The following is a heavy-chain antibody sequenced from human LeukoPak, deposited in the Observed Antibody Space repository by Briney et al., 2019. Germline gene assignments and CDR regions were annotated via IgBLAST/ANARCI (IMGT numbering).Heavy chain of an antibody. CDR2: ISYDGSNK. CDR3: ARDLGSWYGAEYYFDY. CDR1: GFTFSSYG. D-gene: IGHD6-13*01. V-gene: IGHV3-30*03. J-gene: IGHJ4*02. Sequence: GGSLRLSCAASGFTFSSYGMHWVRQAPGKGLEWVAVISYDGSNKYYADSVKGRFTISRDNSKNTLYLQMNSLRAEDTAVYYCARDLGSWYGAEYYFDYWGQGTLVTVSS.